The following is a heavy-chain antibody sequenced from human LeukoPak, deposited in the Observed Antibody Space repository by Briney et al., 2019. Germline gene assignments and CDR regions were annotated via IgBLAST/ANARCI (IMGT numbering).Heavy chain of an antibody. CDR1: GLSFSTGG. CDR2: IQYDGSSK. CDR3: AREESRLAIHALHP. D-gene: IGHD2-21*01. Sequence: GGSLRLSCTASGLSFSTGGMHWVRQAPGKGLEWLAFIQYDGSSKYFTDSVKGRFTISRDNSKNTLYLQMNTLRLEDTAVYYCAREESRLAIHALHPWGQGTLVTVSA. J-gene: IGHJ5*02. V-gene: IGHV3-30*02.